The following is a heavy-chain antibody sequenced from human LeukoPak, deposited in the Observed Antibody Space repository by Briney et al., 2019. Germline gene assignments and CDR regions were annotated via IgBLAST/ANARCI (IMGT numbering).Heavy chain of an antibody. D-gene: IGHD3-16*01. CDR3: ARESAPRGTRWYFDY. V-gene: IGHV3-48*04. CDR1: GFIFSNYG. J-gene: IGHJ4*02. Sequence: GGSLRLSCTASGFIFSNYGMNWVRQAPGKGLEWISYIRGNSETIHYADSVKGRFTIFRDNAKNTLYLQMNSLRAEDTAVYYCARESAPRGTRWYFDYWGQGTLVTVSS. CDR2: IRGNSETI.